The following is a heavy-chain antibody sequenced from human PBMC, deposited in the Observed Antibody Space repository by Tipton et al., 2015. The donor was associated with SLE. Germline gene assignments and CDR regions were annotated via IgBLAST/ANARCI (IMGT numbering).Heavy chain of an antibody. J-gene: IGHJ5*02. CDR1: GGSISSYY. CDR3: ARTGLGWFDP. V-gene: IGHV4-59*08. D-gene: IGHD3/OR15-3a*01. Sequence: LSLTCTVSGGSISSYYWSWIRQPPGKGLEWIGYIYYSGSTNYNPSLKSRVTISVDTSKNQFSLKLSSVTAADTAVYYCARTGLGWFDPWGQGTLVTVSS. CDR2: IYYSGST.